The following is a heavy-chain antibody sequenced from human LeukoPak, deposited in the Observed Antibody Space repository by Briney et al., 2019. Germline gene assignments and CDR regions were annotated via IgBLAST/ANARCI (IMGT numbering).Heavy chain of an antibody. CDR3: AKYGSKSGEGEFDY. V-gene: IGHV3-30*02. D-gene: IGHD1-26*01. Sequence: PGGSLRLSCAASGFTFSSYGMHWVRQAPGKGLEWVAFIRYDGSNKYYADSVKGRFTISRDNSKNTLYLQMNSLRAEDTAVYYCAKYGSKSGEGEFDYWGQGTLVTVSS. CDR1: GFTFSSYG. CDR2: IRYDGSNK. J-gene: IGHJ4*02.